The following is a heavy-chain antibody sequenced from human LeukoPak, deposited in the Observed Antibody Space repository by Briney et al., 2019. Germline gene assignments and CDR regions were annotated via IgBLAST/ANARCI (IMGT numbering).Heavy chain of an antibody. CDR2: IYYSGST. CDR3: ARHGMVRGVIIGEVDY. J-gene: IGHJ4*02. Sequence: SETLSLTCTVSGGSISSYYWSWIRQPPGKGLEWIGYIYYSGSTNYNPSLKSRVTISVDTSKNQFSLKLSSVTAADTAVYYCARHGMVRGVIIGEVDYWVQGTLVTVSS. CDR1: GGSISSYY. V-gene: IGHV4-59*08. D-gene: IGHD3-10*01.